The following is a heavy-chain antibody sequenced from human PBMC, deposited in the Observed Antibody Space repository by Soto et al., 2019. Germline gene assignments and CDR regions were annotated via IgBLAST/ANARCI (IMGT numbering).Heavy chain of an antibody. D-gene: IGHD6-13*01. Sequence: QSQTLSLTCAIYGDSVSSNSAAWNWIRQSPTRDLKWLGRTYYRAKRYNDYAVSVKSRITINPDTSTIHFSLQLHSVTPEDTTVYYCARYLLDSSSWTSTDYDYCSMDVWCQGSTVTVSS. CDR3: ARYLLDSSSWTSTDYDYCSMDV. CDR2: TYYRAKRYN. V-gene: IGHV6-1*01. J-gene: IGHJ6*02. CDR1: GDSVSSNSAA.